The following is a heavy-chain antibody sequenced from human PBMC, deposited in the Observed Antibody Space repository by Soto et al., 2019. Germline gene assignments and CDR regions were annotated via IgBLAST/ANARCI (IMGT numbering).Heavy chain of an antibody. CDR2: INPGSGAT. D-gene: IGHD3-10*01. J-gene: IGHJ3*01. Sequence: QVQLVQSGAEVKQPGASVKVSCKASGYTFTDYYLHWVRQAPGQGLEWMGWINPGSGATNYAQNFQGWVTMTRDPSTSTVYMELGRLTFDDTAVYYCARDGIIRAVIEYAFDVWGQGTMLTVSS. CDR1: GYTFTDYY. V-gene: IGHV1-2*04. CDR3: ARDGIIRAVIEYAFDV.